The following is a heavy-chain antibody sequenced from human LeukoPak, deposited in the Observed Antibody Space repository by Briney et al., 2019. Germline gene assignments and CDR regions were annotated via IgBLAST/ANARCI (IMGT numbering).Heavy chain of an antibody. Sequence: GGSLRLSCAVSGITLSNYGMTWVRQAPGKGLEWVAGLSGSGGSTNYADSVKGRFTISRDNAKNTLYLQMNSLRAEDTAAYFCAKRGVVIRVILVGFHKEAYYFDSWGQGVLVTVSS. CDR1: GITLSNYG. CDR2: LSGSGGST. D-gene: IGHD3-22*01. J-gene: IGHJ4*02. V-gene: IGHV3-23*01. CDR3: AKRGVVIRVILVGFHKEAYYFDS.